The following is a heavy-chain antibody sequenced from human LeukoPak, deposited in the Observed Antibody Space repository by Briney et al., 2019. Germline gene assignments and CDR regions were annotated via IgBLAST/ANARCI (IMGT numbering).Heavy chain of an antibody. CDR1: GFTFSSYS. D-gene: IGHD1-26*01. J-gene: IGHJ4*02. CDR2: ISSSSSYI. CDR3: ARDRSGSYLVFDY. V-gene: IGHV3-21*01. Sequence: GGSLRLSCAASGFTFSSYSMNWVRQAPGKGLEWVSSISSSSSYIYYADSVKGRFTISRDNAKNSLYLQMNSLRAEDTAVYYCARDRSGSYLVFDYWGQGTLVTVSS.